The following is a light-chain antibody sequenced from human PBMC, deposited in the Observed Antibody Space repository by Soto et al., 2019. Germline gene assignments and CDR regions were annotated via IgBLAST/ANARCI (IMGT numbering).Light chain of an antibody. J-gene: IGKJ1*01. CDR2: KAS. V-gene: IGKV1-17*03. CDR3: QHYNSYSEA. Sequence: DIQMTQSPPAMSASVGDRVTITCRASQGISNYLAWFQQKPGKAPKLLIYKASTLKSGVPSRFSGSGSGTEFTLTISSLQPDDFATYYCQHYNSYSEAFGQGTKVDI. CDR1: QGISNY.